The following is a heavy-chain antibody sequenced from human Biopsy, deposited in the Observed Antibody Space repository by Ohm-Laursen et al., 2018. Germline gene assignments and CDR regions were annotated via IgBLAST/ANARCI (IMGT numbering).Heavy chain of an antibody. CDR2: FRFEDRT. Sequence: TLSLTWAVSGGSISNYFWTWIRQPPGKGLEWIGYFRFEDRTSYNSSLKSRVTIPADTSKNQFSLRLSSVTAADTAVYYCALGGGSYVNFDYWGQGTLVTVSS. CDR3: ALGGGSYVNFDY. J-gene: IGHJ4*02. CDR1: GGSISNYF. V-gene: IGHV4-59*01. D-gene: IGHD1-26*01.